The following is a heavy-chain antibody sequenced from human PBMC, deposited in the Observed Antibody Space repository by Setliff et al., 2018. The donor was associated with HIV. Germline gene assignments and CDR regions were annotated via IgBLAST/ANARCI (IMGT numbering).Heavy chain of an antibody. CDR2: INPSSCST. Sequence: ASVKVSCKASGYTFTSYYMQRVRQAPGQGLEWMGIINPSSCSTSYTQRFRGRVTMTSDTSTSPVYMELTSLTSEDPAMYFCARDNMNWNYVVDYWGQGTLVTVSS. CDR1: GYTFTSYY. V-gene: IGHV1-46*01. CDR3: ARDNMNWNYVVDY. D-gene: IGHD1-7*01. J-gene: IGHJ4*02.